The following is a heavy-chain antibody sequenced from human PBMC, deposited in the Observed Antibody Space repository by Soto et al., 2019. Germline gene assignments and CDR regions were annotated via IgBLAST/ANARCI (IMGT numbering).Heavy chain of an antibody. V-gene: IGHV3-9*01. D-gene: IGHD3-3*01. CDR3: AKDGLHSVYYYYMDV. CDR2: ISWNSGSI. J-gene: IGHJ6*03. CDR1: GFTFDDYA. Sequence: GGSLRLSCAASGFTFDDYAMHWVRQAPGKGLEWVSGISWNSGSIGYADSVKGRFTISRDNAKNSLYLQMNSLRAEDTALYYCAKDGLHSVYYYYMDVWGKGTTVTVSS.